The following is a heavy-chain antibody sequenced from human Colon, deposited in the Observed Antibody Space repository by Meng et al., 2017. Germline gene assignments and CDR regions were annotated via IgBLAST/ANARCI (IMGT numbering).Heavy chain of an antibody. D-gene: IGHD3-10*01. CDR1: GLAFNNAW. J-gene: IGHJ4*02. V-gene: IGHV3-15*01. CDR2: IKSKTDGGTT. Sequence: GESLKISCAASGLAFNNAWMTWVRQAPGKGLEWVGRIKSKTDGGTTEYAAPVKGRFTISRDDSKTTLYLQMNSLETEDTAIYYCTTDPGGRWVDYWGQGTLVTFSS. CDR3: TTDPGGRWVDY.